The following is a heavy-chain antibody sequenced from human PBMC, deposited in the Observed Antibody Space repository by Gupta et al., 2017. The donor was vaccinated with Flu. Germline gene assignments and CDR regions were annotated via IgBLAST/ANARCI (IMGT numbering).Heavy chain of an antibody. J-gene: IGHJ6*02. CDR2: IGSSSSYI. D-gene: IGHD6-19*01. CDR3: ARNSSGWLKGYYYGMDV. Sequence: INWVRQAPGKGLEWVSSIGSSSSYIYYADSVKGRFTISRDNAKNSLYLQMNSLRAEDTAVYYCARNSSGWLKGYYYGMDVWGQGTTVTVSS. V-gene: IGHV3-21*01.